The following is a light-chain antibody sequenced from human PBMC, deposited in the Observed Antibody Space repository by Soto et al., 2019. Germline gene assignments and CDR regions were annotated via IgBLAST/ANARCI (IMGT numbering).Light chain of an antibody. Sequence: QSALTQPRSVSGSPGQSVTISCTGSSTDVGGYNYVSWYQQHPGKAPKLIIYDVSKRPSGVPDRFSGSKSCNPASLAISGRQAEDEADYYCSSYADTERIFGGGTKLTVL. CDR1: STDVGGYNY. J-gene: IGLJ2*01. V-gene: IGLV2-11*01. CDR2: DVS. CDR3: SSYADTERI.